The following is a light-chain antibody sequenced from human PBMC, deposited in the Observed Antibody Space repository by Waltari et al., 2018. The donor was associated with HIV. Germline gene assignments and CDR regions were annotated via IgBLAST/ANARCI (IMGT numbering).Light chain of an antibody. CDR3: QSYDNSLSAWV. CDR2: GNS. V-gene: IGLV1-40*01. Sequence: QSVLTHPPSVSRAPGQRVTISCTGTSSNIGPCYDVHWYQQLPGKTPKLLVYGNSNRPSGVPDRFSGSKSATSASLAITGLQAEDEADYYCQSYDNSLSAWVFGGGTKLTVL. CDR1: SSNIGPCYD. J-gene: IGLJ3*02.